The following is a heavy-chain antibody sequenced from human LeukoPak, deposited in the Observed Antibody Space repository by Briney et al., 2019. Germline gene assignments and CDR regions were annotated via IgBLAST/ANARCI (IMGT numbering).Heavy chain of an antibody. CDR1: GFTFSSYS. Sequence: PGGSLRPSCAASGFTFSSYSTNWVRQAPGKGLEWVSYISSSTTIYYADSVKGRFTISRDNAKNSLYLQMNSLRAEDTAVYYCAMYYYDSSGYAQGWGQGTLVTVSS. V-gene: IGHV3-48*04. D-gene: IGHD3-22*01. CDR2: ISSSTTI. J-gene: IGHJ4*02. CDR3: AMYYYDSSGYAQG.